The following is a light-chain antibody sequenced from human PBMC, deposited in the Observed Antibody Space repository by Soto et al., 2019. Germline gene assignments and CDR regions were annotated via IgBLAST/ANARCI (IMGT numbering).Light chain of an antibody. Sequence: QSALTQPASVSGSPGQSITISCTGTSSDVGGYNYVSWYQQHPGKAPKLMIYDVSNRPSGVSNRFSGSKSGNTASLTISGLQAEDDADYYCSSYTSSSTLVVFGGGTTLTVL. V-gene: IGLV2-14*01. CDR3: SSYTSSSTLVV. CDR2: DVS. J-gene: IGLJ2*01. CDR1: SSDVGGYNY.